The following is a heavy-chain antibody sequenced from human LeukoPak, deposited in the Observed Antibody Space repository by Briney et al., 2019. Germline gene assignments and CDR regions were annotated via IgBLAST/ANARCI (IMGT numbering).Heavy chain of an antibody. Sequence: ASVKVSCKASGYTFSEYYLHWVRQAPGQGLEWMGWINPSSGNTNSAQKFQGRVTMTRDTSITTAYMELSRLRSDDTAAYYCARARKEIGYDGWFDPWGQGTLVTVSS. J-gene: IGHJ5*02. CDR2: INPSSGNT. D-gene: IGHD5-12*01. CDR1: GYTFSEYY. CDR3: ARARKEIGYDGWFDP. V-gene: IGHV1-2*02.